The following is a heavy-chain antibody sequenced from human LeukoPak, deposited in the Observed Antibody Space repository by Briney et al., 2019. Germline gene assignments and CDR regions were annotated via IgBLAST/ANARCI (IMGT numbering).Heavy chain of an antibody. CDR1: GGSISSYY. CDR3: ARGGYSYYWWFDP. D-gene: IGHD5-18*01. V-gene: IGHV4-59*08. CDR2: IYYSGST. J-gene: IGHJ5*02. Sequence: SETLSLTRTVSGGSISSYYWSWIRQPPGKGLEWIGYIYYSGSTNYNPSLKSRVTISVDTSKNQFSLKLSSVTAADTAVYYCARGGYSYYWWFDPWGQGTLVTVSS.